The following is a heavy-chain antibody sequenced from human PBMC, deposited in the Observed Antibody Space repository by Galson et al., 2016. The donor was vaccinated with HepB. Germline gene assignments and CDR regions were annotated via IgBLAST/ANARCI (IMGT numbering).Heavy chain of an antibody. J-gene: IGHJ4*02. CDR2: ISSSDTI. Sequence: CAASGFTFSTYSMNWVRQAPGKGLEWVSYISSSDTIYYADSVKGRFTISRDNSKNSLFLQMNSLRDEDTAVYYCAKWGNYGDYLLNWGQGTLVTVSS. CDR3: AKWGNYGDYLLN. CDR1: GFTFSTYS. D-gene: IGHD4-17*01. V-gene: IGHV3-48*02.